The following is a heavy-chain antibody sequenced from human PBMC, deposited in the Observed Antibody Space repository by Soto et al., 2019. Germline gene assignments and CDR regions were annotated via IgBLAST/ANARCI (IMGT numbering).Heavy chain of an antibody. J-gene: IGHJ6*04. CDR3: AEHSHVLIVADV. CDR1: GFTFNNYA. Sequence: PGGSLRLSCAGSGFTFNNYAMTWVRQAPGKGPEWVSAISGGGDTTYYADSVKGRFTISRDNSKNTLYLQMNSLRAEDTAVYYCAEHSHVLIVADVWGKGTTVTVPS. CDR2: ISGGGDTT. V-gene: IGHV3-23*01. D-gene: IGHD2-8*01.